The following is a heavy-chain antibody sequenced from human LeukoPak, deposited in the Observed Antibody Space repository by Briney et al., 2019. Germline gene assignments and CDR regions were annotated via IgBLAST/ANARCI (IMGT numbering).Heavy chain of an antibody. CDR2: IYTSGST. CDR3: ARDRRDPDYYDSPDFDY. Sequence: SETLSLTCTVSGGSFSSYYWSWIRQPAGKGLEWIGRIYTSGSTNYNPSLKSRVTMSVDTSKNQFSLKLSSVTAADTAVYYCARDRRDPDYYDSPDFDYWGQGTLVTVSS. D-gene: IGHD3-22*01. J-gene: IGHJ4*02. V-gene: IGHV4-4*07. CDR1: GGSFSSYY.